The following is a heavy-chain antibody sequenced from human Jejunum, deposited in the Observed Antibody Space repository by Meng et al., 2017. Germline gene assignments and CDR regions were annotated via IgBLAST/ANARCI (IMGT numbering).Heavy chain of an antibody. V-gene: IGHV3-23*01. Sequence: GGSLRLSCAVSGLTFSDSEMNWVRQAPGKGLEWVSVISGSGGSTYYTDSVKGRFTISRDNSKNTLYLQMNSLRAEDTAVYYCAKKACESTSCYRWYYWGQGTLVTVSS. J-gene: IGHJ4*02. CDR2: ISGSGGST. CDR3: AKKACESTSCYRWYY. CDR1: GLTFSDSE. D-gene: IGHD2-2*02.